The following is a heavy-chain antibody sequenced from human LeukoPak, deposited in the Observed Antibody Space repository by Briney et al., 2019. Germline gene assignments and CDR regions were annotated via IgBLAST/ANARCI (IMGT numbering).Heavy chain of an antibody. CDR3: ARAGELRYMDV. J-gene: IGHJ6*03. V-gene: IGHV3-11*04. D-gene: IGHD3-16*01. CDR2: IKHIGPTT. Sequence: PGGSLRLSCAASGFIFSDYYMTWIRQAPGKGLEWVSTIKHIGPTTYYADSVKGRFTISRDNAKNSLFLQMSSLRADDTAIYYCARAGELRYMDVWGKGTAVTVSS. CDR1: GFIFSDYY.